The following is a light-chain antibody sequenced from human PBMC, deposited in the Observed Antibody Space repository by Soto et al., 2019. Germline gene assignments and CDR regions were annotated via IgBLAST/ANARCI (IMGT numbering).Light chain of an antibody. CDR1: QDIKNY. V-gene: IGKV1-33*01. CDR3: QQYDDYPIT. Sequence: DIQMTQSPSSLSASVGDRVTITCQATQDIKNYLNWYQLKPGKAPKLLIYDASYLETGVQSRFSGGGFGTDFTFTISSLQPEDLATYYCQQYDDYPITFGLGTRLAIK. CDR2: DAS. J-gene: IGKJ5*01.